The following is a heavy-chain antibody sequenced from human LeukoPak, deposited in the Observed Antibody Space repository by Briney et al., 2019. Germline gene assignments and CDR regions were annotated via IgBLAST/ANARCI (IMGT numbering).Heavy chain of an antibody. V-gene: IGHV3-9*01. J-gene: IGHJ4*02. CDR1: GFSFDDYA. CDR2: ISWNSGSI. D-gene: IGHD2-2*01. Sequence: GRSLRLSCAASGFSFDDYAMHWVRQAPGKGREWVSGISWNSGSIGYADSVKGRFTISRDNAKNTVYLQMNSLRAEDTAVYYCAKDFFQLPQAYFDQWGQGTLVTVSS. CDR3: AKDFFQLPQAYFDQ.